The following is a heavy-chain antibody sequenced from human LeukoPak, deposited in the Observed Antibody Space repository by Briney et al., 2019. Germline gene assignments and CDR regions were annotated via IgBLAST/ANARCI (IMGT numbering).Heavy chain of an antibody. CDR2: ISSSGSTI. V-gene: IGHV3-48*03. Sequence: GGSLRLSCAASGFTFSSYEMSWVRQAPGKGLEWVSYISSSGSTIYYADSVKGRFTISRDNAKNSLYLQMNSLRAEDTAVYYCARDCSGGSCYGYWGQGTLVTVSS. CDR1: GFTFSSYE. D-gene: IGHD2-15*01. CDR3: ARDCSGGSCYGY. J-gene: IGHJ4*02.